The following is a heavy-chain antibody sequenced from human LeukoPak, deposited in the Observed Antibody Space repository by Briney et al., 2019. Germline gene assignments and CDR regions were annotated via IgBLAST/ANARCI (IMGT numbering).Heavy chain of an antibody. V-gene: IGHV3-23*01. CDR3: ARSYMIPDAFDI. D-gene: IGHD3-22*01. CDR1: GFTFSSYA. Sequence: GGSLRLSCAASGFTFSSYAMSWVRQAPGKGLEWVSAISGSGGSTYYADSVKGRFTISRDNAKNSLYLQMNSLRAEDTAVYYCARSYMIPDAFDIWGQGTMVTVSS. J-gene: IGHJ3*02. CDR2: ISGSGGST.